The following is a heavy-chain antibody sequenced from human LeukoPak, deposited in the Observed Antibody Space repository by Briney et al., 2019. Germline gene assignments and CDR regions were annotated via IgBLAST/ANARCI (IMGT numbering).Heavy chain of an antibody. CDR3: ARDGVIVVVHGSYFDY. D-gene: IGHD3-22*01. Sequence: ASVKVSCKASGYTFTSYGISWVRQAPGQGLEWMGWISAYNGNTNYAQKLQGRVAMTTDTSTSTAYMELRSLRSDDTAVYYCARDGVIVVVHGSYFDYWGQGTLVTVSS. V-gene: IGHV1-18*01. J-gene: IGHJ4*02. CDR2: ISAYNGNT. CDR1: GYTFTSYG.